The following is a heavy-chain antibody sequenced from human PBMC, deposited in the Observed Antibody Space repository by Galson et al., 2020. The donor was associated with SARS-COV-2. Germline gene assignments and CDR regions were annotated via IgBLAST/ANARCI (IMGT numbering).Heavy chain of an antibody. CDR3: ARHLLWFGEFNLDAFDI. CDR2: IYYSGST. D-gene: IGHD3-10*01. CDR1: GGSISSSSYY. Sequence: SETLSLTCTVSGGSISSSSYYWGWIRQPPGKGLEWIGSIYYSGSTYYNPSLKSRVTISVDTSKNQFSLKLSSVTAADTAGYYCARHLLWFGEFNLDAFDIWGQGTMVTVSS. J-gene: IGHJ3*02. V-gene: IGHV4-39*01.